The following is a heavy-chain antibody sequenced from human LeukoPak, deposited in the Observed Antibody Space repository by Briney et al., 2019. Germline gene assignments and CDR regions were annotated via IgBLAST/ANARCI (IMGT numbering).Heavy chain of an antibody. Sequence: GGSLRLPCAASGFTVSSNYMNWVRQAPGKGLEWISFITSSGDDIFYADSVKGRFTISRDNAKNSLYLQMNSLRAEDTAVYYCARFPIQMVRGITSYYYGMDVWGQGTTVTVSS. D-gene: IGHD3-10*01. CDR3: ARFPIQMVRGITSYYYGMDV. CDR1: GFTVSSNY. CDR2: ITSSGDDI. V-gene: IGHV3-21*05. J-gene: IGHJ6*02.